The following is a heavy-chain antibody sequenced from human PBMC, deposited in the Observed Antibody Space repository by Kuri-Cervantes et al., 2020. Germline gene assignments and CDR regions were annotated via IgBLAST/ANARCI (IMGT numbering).Heavy chain of an antibody. CDR2: SSPNSGGT. D-gene: IGHD6-19*01. CDR1: GYIFTNYG. CDR3: AREDSSGWSAHFDY. J-gene: IGHJ4*02. Sequence: ASVKVSCKTSGYIFTNYGITWVRQAPGQGLEWVGRSSPNSGGTNYAQKFQGWVTMTRDTSISTAYMELSRLRSDDTAVYYCAREDSSGWSAHFDYWGQGTLVTVSS. V-gene: IGHV1-2*04.